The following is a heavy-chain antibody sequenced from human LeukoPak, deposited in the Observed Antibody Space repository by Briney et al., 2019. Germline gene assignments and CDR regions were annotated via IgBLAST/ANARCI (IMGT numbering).Heavy chain of an antibody. CDR1: GYTFTSYD. J-gene: IGHJ4*02. V-gene: IGHV1-8*01. Sequence: ASVKVSCKASGYTFTSYDINWVRQATGQGLEWMGWMNPNSGNTGYAQKSQGRVTMTRNTSISTAYMELSSLRSEDTAVYYCAGISGMVRGEDFDYWGQGTLVTVSS. CDR2: MNPNSGNT. CDR3: AGISGMVRGEDFDY. D-gene: IGHD3-10*01.